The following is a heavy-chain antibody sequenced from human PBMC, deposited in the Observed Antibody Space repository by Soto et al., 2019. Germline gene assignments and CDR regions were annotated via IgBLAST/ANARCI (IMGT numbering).Heavy chain of an antibody. CDR1: GGSFSGYY. CDR3: ARDKITGLFDY. J-gene: IGHJ4*02. D-gene: IGHD2-8*02. Sequence: QVQLQQWGAGLLKPSETLSLTCAVYGGSFSGYYWTWIRQPPGTGLEWIGEINHSGSTNYNPSLKCXVTISVDTSKSQFSLKLTSVTAADTAVYYCARDKITGLFDYWGQGTLVTVSS. V-gene: IGHV4-34*01. CDR2: INHSGST.